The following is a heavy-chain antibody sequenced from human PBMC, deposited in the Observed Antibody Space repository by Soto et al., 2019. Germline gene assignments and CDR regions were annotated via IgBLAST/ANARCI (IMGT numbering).Heavy chain of an antibody. CDR3: AKKYHYGSGSYLLNFGY. Sequence: GGSLRLSCAASGFTFSNYAMSWVRQAPGKGLEWVSTVSGSDGSTYYADSVKGRFTISRDNSQNTLYLQMNSLKVEDTAVYYCAKKYHYGSGSYLLNFGYWGQGTLVTVSS. CDR2: VSGSDGST. J-gene: IGHJ4*02. CDR1: GFTFSNYA. V-gene: IGHV3-23*01. D-gene: IGHD3-10*01.